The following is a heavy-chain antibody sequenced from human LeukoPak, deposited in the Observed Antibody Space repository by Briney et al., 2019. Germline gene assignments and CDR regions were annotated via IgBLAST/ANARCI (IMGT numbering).Heavy chain of an antibody. CDR2: IYHSGST. V-gene: IGHV4-4*02. Sequence: PSGTLSLTCAVSGGSISSSNWWSWVRQPPGKGLEWIGEIYHSGSTNYNPSLKSRVTISVDESKNQFSLKLSSVTAADTAVYYCARGGIAAAGTDYWGQGTLVTVSS. D-gene: IGHD6-13*01. J-gene: IGHJ4*02. CDR1: GGSISSSNW. CDR3: ARGGIAAAGTDY.